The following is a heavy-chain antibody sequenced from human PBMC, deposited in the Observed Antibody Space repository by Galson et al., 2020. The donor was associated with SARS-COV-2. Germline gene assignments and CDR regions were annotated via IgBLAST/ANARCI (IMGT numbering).Heavy chain of an antibody. J-gene: IGHJ6*02. Sequence: GESLKISCAASGFTFSHYSMNWVRQAPEKGLEWVSFISSSGATIYYADSVKGRFSISRDNTKNSLYLQMNSLRADYTAVYYCVRDRADYVNYADDCCMDVWGQGTTVTV. CDR3: VRDRADYVNYADDCCMDV. D-gene: IGHD4-17*01. CDR1: GFTFSHYS. CDR2: ISSSGATI. V-gene: IGHV3-48*04.